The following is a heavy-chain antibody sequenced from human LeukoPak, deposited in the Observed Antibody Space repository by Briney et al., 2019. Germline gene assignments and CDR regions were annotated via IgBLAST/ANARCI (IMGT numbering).Heavy chain of an antibody. J-gene: IGHJ4*02. Sequence: PGGSLRLSCATSGFTLRSYWMSWVRQAPGKGLEWVGHISQDASRTDVADSLKGRFTISRDYATNSLFLHMTRLRADDTAVYYCAKYWSRAFDSWGQGTLVSVSS. CDR1: GFTLRSYW. CDR3: AKYWSRAFDS. CDR2: ISQDASRT. D-gene: IGHD1-1*01. V-gene: IGHV3-7*01.